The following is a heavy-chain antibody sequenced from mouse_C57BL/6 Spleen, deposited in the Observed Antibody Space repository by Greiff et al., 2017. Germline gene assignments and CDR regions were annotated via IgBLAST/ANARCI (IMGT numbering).Heavy chain of an antibody. CDR3: ARGGYGRAWFAY. Sequence: EVQRVESGGGLVKPGGSLTLSCAASGFTFSSYAMSWVRQTPEKRLEWVATISDGGSYTSYPDNVKGRFTISRDNAKNNLYLQMSHLKSEDTAMYYCARGGYGRAWFAYWGQGTLVTVSA. CDR2: ISDGGSYT. J-gene: IGHJ3*01. V-gene: IGHV5-4*01. CDR1: GFTFSSYA. D-gene: IGHD1-1*01.